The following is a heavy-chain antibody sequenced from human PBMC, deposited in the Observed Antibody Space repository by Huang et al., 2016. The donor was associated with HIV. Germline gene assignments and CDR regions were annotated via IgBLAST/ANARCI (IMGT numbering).Heavy chain of an antibody. CDR2: IIPIVGTA. CDR1: GGTFSSYA. J-gene: IGHJ4*02. CDR3: ARARGYYDSSVSYYFDY. V-gene: IGHV1-69*13. Sequence: QVQLVQSGAEVKKPGSSVKVSCKASGGTFSSYAISWVRQAPGQGLEWMGGIIPIVGTANYAQKFQGRVTITADESTSTAYMERSSLRSEDTAVYYCARARGYYDSSVSYYFDYWGQGTLVTVSS. D-gene: IGHD3-22*01.